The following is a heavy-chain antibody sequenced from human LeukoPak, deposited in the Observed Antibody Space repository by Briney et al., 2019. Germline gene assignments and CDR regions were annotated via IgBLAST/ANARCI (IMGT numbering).Heavy chain of an antibody. Sequence: SQTLSLTCSISGDSVSSNSAAWNWISQSPSRGLEWLGRTYYRSKWYNDYAVSVKSRITINPATSKNQISLQLNSVTPEDTAVYYCARAVLWFGDLAYYYYMDVWGKGTTVTVSS. V-gene: IGHV6-1*01. CDR2: TYYRSKWYN. J-gene: IGHJ6*03. CDR1: GDSVSSNSAA. CDR3: ARAVLWFGDLAYYYYMDV. D-gene: IGHD3-10*01.